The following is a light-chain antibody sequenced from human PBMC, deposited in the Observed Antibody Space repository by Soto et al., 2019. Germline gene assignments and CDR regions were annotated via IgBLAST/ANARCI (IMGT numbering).Light chain of an antibody. V-gene: IGLV2-14*01. CDR1: SSDVGGYNY. Sequence: QSALTQPASVSGSPGQSITIACTGTSSDVGGYNYVSWFQHHPGRAPKLMISEVSNRPSGVSNRFSASKSGNTASLTISGLQSEDEACYYCCSYAGTYIYVLFGGGTKVTVL. CDR3: CSYAGTYIYVL. J-gene: IGLJ3*02. CDR2: EVS.